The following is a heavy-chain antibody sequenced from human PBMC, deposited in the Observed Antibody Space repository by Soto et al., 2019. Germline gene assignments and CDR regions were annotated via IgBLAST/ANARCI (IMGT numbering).Heavy chain of an antibody. CDR3: ARREIQGPIDY. CDR1: GYSISSSNW. J-gene: IGHJ4*02. Sequence: ETLSLTCTVTGYSISSSNWWGWIRQPPGKGLEWIGYIYYSGTTYYNPSLKSRVTMSVDTSKNQFSLKLTSVTAVDTAVYYCARREIQGPIDYWGQGTLVTVSS. CDR2: IYYSGTT. D-gene: IGHD1-26*01. V-gene: IGHV4-28*01.